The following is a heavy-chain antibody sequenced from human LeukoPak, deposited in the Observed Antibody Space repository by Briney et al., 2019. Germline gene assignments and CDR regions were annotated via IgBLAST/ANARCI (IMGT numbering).Heavy chain of an antibody. Sequence: PGGSLRLSRAASGFIFSSHWMSWVRQAPGQGLEWVANINLDGNDKNYVDSVKGRFTISRDNAKNSLYLQMNSLRAEDTAMYYCVRSGSYFSKWGQGTLVTVSS. CDR1: GFIFSSHW. J-gene: IGHJ4*02. D-gene: IGHD1-26*01. V-gene: IGHV3-7*01. CDR2: INLDGNDK. CDR3: VRSGSYFSK.